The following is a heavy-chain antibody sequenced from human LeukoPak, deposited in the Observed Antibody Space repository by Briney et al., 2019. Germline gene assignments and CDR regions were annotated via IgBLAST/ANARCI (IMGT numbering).Heavy chain of an antibody. CDR3: ASEGTTFSSFDY. J-gene: IGHJ4*02. CDR1: GGSISSYY. Sequence: SETLCLTCAVSGGSISSYYWSWIRQPPGKGLEWIGYIYYSGSTNYNPSLKSRVTISVDTSKNQFSLKLNSVIATDTAVYYCASEGTTFSSFDYWGQGTLVTVSS. V-gene: IGHV4-59*08. D-gene: IGHD1-1*01. CDR2: IYYSGST.